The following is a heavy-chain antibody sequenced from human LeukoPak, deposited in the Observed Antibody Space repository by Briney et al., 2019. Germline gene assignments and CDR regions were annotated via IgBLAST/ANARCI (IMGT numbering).Heavy chain of an antibody. CDR2: IKQDGSEK. CDR3: ARDRRGYPDY. V-gene: IGHV3-7*01. J-gene: IGHJ4*02. D-gene: IGHD3-22*01. Sequence: GGSLRLSCAASGFTSSSYWMSWVRQAPGKGLEWVANIKQDGSEKYYVDSVKGRFTISRDNAKNSLYLQMNSLRAEDTAVYYCARDRRGYPDYWGQGTLVTVSS. CDR1: GFTSSSYW.